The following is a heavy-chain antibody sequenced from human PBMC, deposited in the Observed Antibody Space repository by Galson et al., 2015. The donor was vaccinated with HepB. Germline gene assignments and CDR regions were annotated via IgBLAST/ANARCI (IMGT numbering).Heavy chain of an antibody. CDR2: INPNSGGT. D-gene: IGHD6-13*01. V-gene: IGHV1-2*06. Sequence: SVKVSCKASGYTFTGYYMHWVRQAPGQGLEWMGRINPNSGGTNYAQKFQGRVTMTRDTSISTAYMELSRLRSDDTAVYYCARALWRRGSIAAAGTRNLNWFDPWAREPWSPSPQ. J-gene: IGHJ5*02. CDR1: GYTFTGYY. CDR3: ARALWRRGSIAAAGTRNLNWFDP.